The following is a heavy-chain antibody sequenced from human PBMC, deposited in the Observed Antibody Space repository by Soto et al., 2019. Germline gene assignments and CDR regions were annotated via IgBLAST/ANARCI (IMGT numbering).Heavy chain of an antibody. CDR2: INHSGST. J-gene: IGHJ4*02. V-gene: IGHV4-34*01. D-gene: IGHD5-12*01. CDR1: XVSFSVXC. CDR3: ARDGYNYGRLDY. Sequence: AXXXVSFSVXCWLGIRQPPGKGLEWIGEINHSGSTNYNPSLKSRVTISVDTSKNQFSLKLSSVTAADTAVYYCARDGYNYGRLDYWGQGTLVTVSS.